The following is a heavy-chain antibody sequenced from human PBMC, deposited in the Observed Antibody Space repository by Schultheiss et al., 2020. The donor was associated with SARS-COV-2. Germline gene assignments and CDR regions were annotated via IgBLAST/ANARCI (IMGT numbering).Heavy chain of an antibody. V-gene: IGHV2-5*02. CDR3: APQLVEGATDY. CDR1: GFSLSTSGVG. Sequence: SGPTLLKPTQTLTLTCTFSGFSLSTSGVGVGWIRQPPGKALEWLALIYWDDDKRYSPSLKSRLTITKDTSKNQVVLTMTNMDPVDTATYYCAPQLVEGATDYWGQGTLVTVSS. CDR2: IYWDDDK. J-gene: IGHJ4*02. D-gene: IGHD6-13*01.